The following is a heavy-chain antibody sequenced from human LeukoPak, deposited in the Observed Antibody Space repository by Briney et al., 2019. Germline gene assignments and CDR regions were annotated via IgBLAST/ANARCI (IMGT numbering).Heavy chain of an antibody. CDR3: ARGTEQRFDP. Sequence: PSQTLSLTCTVSGGSISSGGYYWSWIRQPPGKGLEWIGYIYYSGSTNYNPSLKSRVTISVDTSKNQFSLKLSSVTAADTAVYYCARGTEQRFDPWGQGTLVTVSS. CDR1: GGSISSGGYY. J-gene: IGHJ5*02. V-gene: IGHV4-61*08. CDR2: IYYSGST. D-gene: IGHD1-14*01.